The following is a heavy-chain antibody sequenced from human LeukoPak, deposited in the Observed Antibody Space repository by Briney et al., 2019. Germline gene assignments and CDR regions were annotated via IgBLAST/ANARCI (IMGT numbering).Heavy chain of an antibody. D-gene: IGHD2-2*01. J-gene: IGHJ4*01. CDR1: GVTFSDYY. Sequence: GGSLRLSCAASGVTFSDYYMSWIRQAPGKGLEWGSYISSSGSTIYYADPVKGRFTIPRDNSKNTLYLQMNSLRAEDTAVYYCARGIGRYQPPSPDYWXXGTXVXVS. CDR2: ISSSGSTI. V-gene: IGHV3-11*04. CDR3: ARGIGRYQPPSPDY.